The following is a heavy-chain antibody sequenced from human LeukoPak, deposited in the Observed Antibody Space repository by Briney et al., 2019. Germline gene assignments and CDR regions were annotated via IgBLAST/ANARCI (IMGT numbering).Heavy chain of an antibody. CDR2: ITSGSSNI. CDR1: GVTFSDYY. D-gene: IGHD3-22*01. V-gene: IGHV3-48*02. Sequence: GGSLRLSCVASGVTFSDYYLNWVRQAPGKGLEWVSYITSGSSNIYYADSVKGRFSISRDNAKNSLYLQMNSLRDEDTAVYYCAKEGPGNYYDSSGYYFDYWGQGTLVTVSS. CDR3: AKEGPGNYYDSSGYYFDY. J-gene: IGHJ4*02.